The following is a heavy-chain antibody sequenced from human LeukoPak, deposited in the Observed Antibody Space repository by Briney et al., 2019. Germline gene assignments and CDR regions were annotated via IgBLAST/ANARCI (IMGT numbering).Heavy chain of an antibody. CDR1: GFTFDDYA. J-gene: IGHJ3*02. CDR3: AKDRLRQAAGDDAFDI. V-gene: IGHV3-9*01. CDR2: ISWNSGSI. Sequence: GGSLRPSCAASGFTFDDYAMHWVRQAPGKGLEWVSGISWNSGSIGYADSVKGRFTISRDNAKNSLYLQMNSLRAEDTALYYCAKDRLRQAAGDDAFDIWGQGTMVTVSS. D-gene: IGHD6-13*01.